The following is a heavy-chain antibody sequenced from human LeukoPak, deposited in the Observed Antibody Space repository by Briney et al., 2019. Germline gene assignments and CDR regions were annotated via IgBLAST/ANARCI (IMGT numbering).Heavy chain of an antibody. V-gene: IGHV3-30*01. Sequence: PGRSLRLSCAASGFTFSSYAMHWVRQAPGKGLEWVAVISYDGSNKYYADSVKGRFTISRDNYKNTLYLQMNSLRAEDTAVYYCARAIVGATPIDYWGQGTLVTVSS. CDR1: GFTFSSYA. CDR2: ISYDGSNK. J-gene: IGHJ4*02. CDR3: ARAIVGATPIDY. D-gene: IGHD1-26*01.